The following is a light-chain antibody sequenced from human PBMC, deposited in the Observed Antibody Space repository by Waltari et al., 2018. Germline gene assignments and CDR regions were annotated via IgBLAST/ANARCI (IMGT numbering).Light chain of an antibody. V-gene: IGLV2-14*01. CDR3: NSYRNINTYV. J-gene: IGLJ1*01. Sequence: QSALTQPAFVSGSPGRSITIFCIGTNSDVGGYTYVSWSQQHPGKAPKLMIYDVTKPPSGVSNRFSVSKSGNTASLTISGLQAEDEADYYCNSYRNINTYVFGTGTKVTVL. CDR2: DVT. CDR1: NSDVGGYTY.